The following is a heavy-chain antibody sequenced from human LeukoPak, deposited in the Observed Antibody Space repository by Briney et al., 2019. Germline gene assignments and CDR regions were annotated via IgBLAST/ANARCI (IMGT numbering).Heavy chain of an antibody. Sequence: GGSLRLSCAASGFTFSDYYMSWIRQAPGKGLEWVSYISSSGSTIYYADSVKGRFTISRDNAKNSLYLQMDSLRAEDTAVYYCARDRPYCSSTSCYSGEAFDYWGQGTLVTVSS. D-gene: IGHD2-2*01. CDR2: ISSSGSTI. CDR1: GFTFSDYY. V-gene: IGHV3-11*04. J-gene: IGHJ4*02. CDR3: ARDRPYCSSTSCYSGEAFDY.